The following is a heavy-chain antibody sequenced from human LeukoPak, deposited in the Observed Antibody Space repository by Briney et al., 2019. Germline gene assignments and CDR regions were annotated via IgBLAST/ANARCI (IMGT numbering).Heavy chain of an antibody. J-gene: IGHJ4*02. CDR1: GGSFSGYY. Sequence: PSETLSLTCAVYGGSFSGYYWSCIRQPPGKGLEWIGEINHSGSTNYNPSLKSRVTISVDTSKNQFSLKLSSVTAADTAVYYCARGPNTNRAAAGLWGQGTLVTVSS. V-gene: IGHV4-34*01. CDR2: INHSGST. CDR3: ARGPNTNRAAAGL. D-gene: IGHD6-13*01.